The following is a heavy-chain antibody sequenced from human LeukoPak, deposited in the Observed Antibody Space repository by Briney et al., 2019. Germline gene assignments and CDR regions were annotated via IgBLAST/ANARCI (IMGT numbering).Heavy chain of an antibody. CDR2: ISDDGRHN. Sequence: GGSLRLSCAASGFTFSSYAMHWVRQAPGKGLEWVAVISDDGRHNYYADSVKGRFTISRDNSKNTLYLQMNSLRAEDTAVYYCARAPSWVYCSSTSCYSYYFQHWGQGTLVTVSS. CDR3: ARAPSWVYCSSTSCYSYYFQH. J-gene: IGHJ1*01. CDR1: GFTFSSYA. D-gene: IGHD2-2*01. V-gene: IGHV3-30*04.